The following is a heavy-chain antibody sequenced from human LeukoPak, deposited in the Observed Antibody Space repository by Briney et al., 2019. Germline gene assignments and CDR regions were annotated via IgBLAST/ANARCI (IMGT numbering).Heavy chain of an antibody. CDR2: ISGGGTST. V-gene: IGHV3-23*01. Sequence: GGSLRLSCAASGFIFSTYAMNWVRQAPGKGLEWVSAISGGGTSTYYADSVKGRFTISRDSSKNTLYLQMNSLRAEDTAVYYCAAPNWFDPWGQGTLVTVSS. CDR1: GFIFSTYA. CDR3: AAPNWFDP. J-gene: IGHJ5*02.